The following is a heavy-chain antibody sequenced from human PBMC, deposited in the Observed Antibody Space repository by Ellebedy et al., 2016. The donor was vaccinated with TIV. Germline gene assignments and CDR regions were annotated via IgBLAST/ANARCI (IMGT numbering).Heavy chain of an antibody. D-gene: IGHD6-19*01. V-gene: IGHV1-8*02. CDR1: GYTFTRYD. Sequence: AASVKVSCKASGYTFTRYDINWVRQATGQGLEWMGWMNPNSGNTGYAQKVQGRVTMTRDTSISTAYMELSRPRSDDTAVYYCARDPRGSGLNTYYYYYGMDVWGQGTTVTVSS. CDR3: ARDPRGSGLNTYYYYYGMDV. J-gene: IGHJ6*02. CDR2: MNPNSGNT.